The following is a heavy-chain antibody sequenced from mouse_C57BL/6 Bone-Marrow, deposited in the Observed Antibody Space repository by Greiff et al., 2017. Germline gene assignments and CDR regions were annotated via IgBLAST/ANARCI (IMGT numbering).Heavy chain of an antibody. CDR1: GYSFTGYY. CDR2: INPSTGGT. D-gene: IGHD1-1*01. Sequence: VQLQQSGPELVKPGASVKISCKASGYSFTGYYMNWVKQSPEKSLEWIGEINPSTGGTTYNQKFKAKATLTVDKSSSTAYMLLKCLTSEDSAVYYCARGGVTTVVAHYFDYWGQGTTLTVSS. J-gene: IGHJ2*01. V-gene: IGHV1-42*01. CDR3: ARGGVTTVVAHYFDY.